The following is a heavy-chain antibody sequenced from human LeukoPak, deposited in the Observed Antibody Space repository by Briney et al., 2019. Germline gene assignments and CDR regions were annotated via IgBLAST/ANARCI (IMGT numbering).Heavy chain of an antibody. V-gene: IGHV4-59*01. J-gene: IGHJ3*02. CDR3: ARVLRWTNDAFDI. D-gene: IGHD3/OR15-3a*01. CDR2: IYYSGST. Sequence: SETLSLTCTVSGGSISSYYRSWIRQPPGKGLEWIGYIYYSGSTNYNPSLKSRVTISVDTSKNQFSLKLSSVTAADTAVYYCARVLRWTNDAFDIWGQGTMVTVSS. CDR1: GGSISSYY.